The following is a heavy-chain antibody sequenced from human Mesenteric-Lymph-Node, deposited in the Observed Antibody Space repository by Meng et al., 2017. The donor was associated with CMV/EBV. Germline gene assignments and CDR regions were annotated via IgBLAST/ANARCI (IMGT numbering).Heavy chain of an antibody. CDR3: ARRGRSNWYVDY. CDR2: IYYSRNA. J-gene: IGHJ4*02. V-gene: IGHV4-39*01. Sequence: TVSGGSISSSPYHWGWIRQPPGKGLDWNGSIYYSRNAYYSPSLKSRVTISVDTSKNQFSLKLSSVTAADTAVYYCARRGRSNWYVDYWGQGTLVTVSS. D-gene: IGHD1-1*01. CDR1: GGSISSSPYH.